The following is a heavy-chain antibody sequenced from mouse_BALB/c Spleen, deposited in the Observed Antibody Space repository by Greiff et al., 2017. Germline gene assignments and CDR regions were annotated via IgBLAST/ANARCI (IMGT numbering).Heavy chain of an antibody. CDR2: IDPENGDT. V-gene: IGHV14-4*02. CDR1: GFNIKDYY. Sequence: EVQLQQSGAELVRSGASVKLSCTASGFNIKDYYMHWVKQRPEQGLEWIGWIDPENGDTEYAPKFQGKATMTADTSSNTAYLQLSSLTSEDTAVYYCNVIPYGSSLDYWGQGTTRTVSS. CDR3: NVIPYGSSLDY. D-gene: IGHD1-1*01. J-gene: IGHJ2*01.